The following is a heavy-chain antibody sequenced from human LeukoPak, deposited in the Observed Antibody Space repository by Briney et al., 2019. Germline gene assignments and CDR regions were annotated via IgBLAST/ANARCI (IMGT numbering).Heavy chain of an antibody. D-gene: IGHD3-9*01. J-gene: IGHJ4*02. CDR1: GFTFSSYA. Sequence: GGSLRLSCAASGFTFSSYAMSWVRQAPGKGLEWVSAISGSGGSTYYADSVKGRFTISRDNSKNTLYLQMNSLRTEGTAVYYCAKGYYDILTGRTMYYFDYWGQGTLVTVSS. CDR2: ISGSGGST. CDR3: AKGYYDILTGRTMYYFDY. V-gene: IGHV3-23*01.